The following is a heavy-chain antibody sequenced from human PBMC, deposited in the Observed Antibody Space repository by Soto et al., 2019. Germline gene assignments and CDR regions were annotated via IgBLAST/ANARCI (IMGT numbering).Heavy chain of an antibody. CDR2: ISAHNGNT. CDR3: ASDKARVQGYCSGGSCYSPYYYGMDV. J-gene: IGHJ6*02. D-gene: IGHD2-15*01. CDR1: GYTFTSYG. Sequence: QVQLVQSGAEVKKPGASVKVSCKASGYTFTSYGISWVRQAPGQWLAWMGWISAHNGNTNYAQRLQGRVTMTTDSSTSTAYMELRSRRSDDTAVYYCASDKARVQGYCSGGSCYSPYYYGMDVWGQGTTVTVSS. V-gene: IGHV1-18*01.